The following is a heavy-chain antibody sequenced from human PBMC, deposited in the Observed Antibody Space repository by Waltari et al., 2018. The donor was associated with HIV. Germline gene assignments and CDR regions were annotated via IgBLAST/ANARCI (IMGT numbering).Heavy chain of an antibody. J-gene: IGHJ4*02. Sequence: QLQLQESGPGLVKPSETLSLTCTVSGGSISSSSYYWGWIRQPPGKGLEWIGSIYYSGSTYYNPSLKSRVTISVDTSKNQFSLKLSSVTAADTAVYYCARHPFRTPYFDYWGQGTLVTVSS. CDR2: IYYSGST. CDR1: GGSISSSSYY. CDR3: ARHPFRTPYFDY. V-gene: IGHV4-39*01. D-gene: IGHD2-21*01.